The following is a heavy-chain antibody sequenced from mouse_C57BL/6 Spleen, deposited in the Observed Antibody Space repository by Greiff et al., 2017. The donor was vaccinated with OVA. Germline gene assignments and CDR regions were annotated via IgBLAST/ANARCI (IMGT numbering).Heavy chain of an antibody. Sequence: DVQLQESGPGLVKPSQSLSLTCSVTGYSITSGYYWNWIRQFPGNKLEWMGYISYDGSNNYNPSLKNRISITRDTSKNQFFLKLNSVTTEDTATYYCAREKLGTFFDYWGQGTTLTVSS. CDR1: GYSITSGYY. J-gene: IGHJ2*01. D-gene: IGHD4-1*01. CDR3: AREKLGTFFDY. V-gene: IGHV3-6*01. CDR2: ISYDGSN.